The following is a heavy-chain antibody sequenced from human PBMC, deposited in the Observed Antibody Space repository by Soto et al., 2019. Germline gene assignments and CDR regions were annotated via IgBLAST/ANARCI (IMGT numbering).Heavy chain of an antibody. CDR1: GFTFSSYG. D-gene: IGHD2-15*01. V-gene: IGHV3-30*18. J-gene: IGHJ4*02. CDR3: AKDRRHCSGGSCWSFDY. Sequence: GGSLRLSCAASGFTFSSYGMHWVRQAPGKGLEWVAVISYDGSNKYYADSVKGRFTISRDNSKNTLYLQMNSLRAEGAAVYYCAKDRRHCSGGSCWSFDYWGQGTLVTVSS. CDR2: ISYDGSNK.